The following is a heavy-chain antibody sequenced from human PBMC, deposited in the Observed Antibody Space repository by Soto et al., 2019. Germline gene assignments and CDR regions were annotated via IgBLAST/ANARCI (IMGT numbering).Heavy chain of an antibody. V-gene: IGHV4-61*01. J-gene: IGHJ5*02. D-gene: IGHD6-6*01. Sequence: PSETLSLTCTVSGGSVSSGSYYWSWIRQPPGKGLEWIGYIYYSGSTNYNPSLKSRVTISVDTSKNQFSLKLSSVTAADTAVYYCARGYSIAARPWWFDPWAQGTLVTVS. CDR3: ARGYSIAARPWWFDP. CDR1: GGSVSSGSYY. CDR2: IYYSGST.